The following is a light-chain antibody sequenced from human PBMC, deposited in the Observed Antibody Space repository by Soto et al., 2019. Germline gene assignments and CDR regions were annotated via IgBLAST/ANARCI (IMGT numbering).Light chain of an antibody. J-gene: IGKJ5*01. CDR2: DAS. V-gene: IGKV3-11*01. CDR1: QSISSY. Sequence: EIVLTQSPATLSLSPGERATLSCRASQSISSYLAWYQQKPGQAPRLLIYDASTRATAIPARFSGSGSGTDFTLIISNLEPEDFAVYYCQQRNSWPPITFGQGTRLDIK. CDR3: QQRNSWPPIT.